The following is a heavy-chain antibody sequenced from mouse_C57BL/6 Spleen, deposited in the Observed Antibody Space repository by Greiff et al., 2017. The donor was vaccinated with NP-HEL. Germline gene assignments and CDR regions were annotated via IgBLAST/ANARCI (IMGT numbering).Heavy chain of an antibody. CDR3: ARVYDGYSYYFDC. Sequence: QVQLQQSGAELAKPGASVKLSCKASGYTFTSYWMHWVKQRPGQGLEWIGYINPSSGYTKYNQKFKDKATLTADKSSSAAYMQLSSLTYEDSEVYYCARVYDGYSYYFDCWGQGTTLTVSS. D-gene: IGHD2-3*01. J-gene: IGHJ2*01. CDR1: GYTFTSYW. CDR2: INPSSGYT. V-gene: IGHV1-7*01.